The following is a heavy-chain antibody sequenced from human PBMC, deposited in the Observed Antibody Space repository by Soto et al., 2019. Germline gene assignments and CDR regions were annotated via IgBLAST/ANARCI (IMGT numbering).Heavy chain of an antibody. CDR3: AKADGEQWLVPHLDN. V-gene: IGHV3-23*01. CDR1: GFNFKKFA. CDR2: ISCCGGST. Sequence: EVQLLESGGCVVQPGGSLRLSCVDSGFNFKKFAMAWVRQAPGEGLEWVSGISCCGGSTSYADSVEGRFSIARDDSKNTLSLQMNSLRVEDTAQYYCAKADGEQWLVPHLDNWGQGTLVTVS. J-gene: IGHJ4*02. D-gene: IGHD6-19*01.